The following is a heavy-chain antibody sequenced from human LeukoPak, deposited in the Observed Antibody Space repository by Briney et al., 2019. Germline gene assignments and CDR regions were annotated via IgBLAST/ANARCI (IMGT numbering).Heavy chain of an antibody. Sequence: GGSLRLSCAASGFTFSSYSMNWVRQAPGKGLEWVSSISSSSSYIYYADSVKGRFTISRDNAKNSLYLQMNSLRAEDTAVYYCARDSRYYDSSGHPLDAFDIWSQGTMVTVSS. CDR3: ARDSRYYDSSGHPLDAFDI. V-gene: IGHV3-21*01. CDR2: ISSSSSYI. D-gene: IGHD3-22*01. CDR1: GFTFSSYS. J-gene: IGHJ3*02.